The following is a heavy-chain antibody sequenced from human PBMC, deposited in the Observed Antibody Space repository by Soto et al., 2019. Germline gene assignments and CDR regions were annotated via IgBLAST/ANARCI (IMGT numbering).Heavy chain of an antibody. J-gene: IGHJ6*03. CDR2: ISSSSSYI. Sequence: PGGSLRLSCAASGFTFSSYSMNWVRQAPGKGLEWVSSISSSSSYIYYADSVKGRFTISRDNAKNSLYLQMNSLRAEDTAVYYCARDPRSGYCSSTSCPTRPYYYYYMDVWGKGTTVTVSS. CDR3: ARDPRSGYCSSTSCPTRPYYYYYMDV. D-gene: IGHD2-2*03. V-gene: IGHV3-21*01. CDR1: GFTFSSYS.